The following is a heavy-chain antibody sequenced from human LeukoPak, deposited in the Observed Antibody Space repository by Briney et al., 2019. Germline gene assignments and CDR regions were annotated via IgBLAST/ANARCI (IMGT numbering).Heavy chain of an antibody. J-gene: IGHJ4*02. V-gene: IGHV1-18*01. D-gene: IGHD3-3*01. Sequence: GASVKVSCKASGYTFNTYGITWVRQGPGQGLEWMGWISAYNGHTQSAQKVQGRGTMTTDTSTNTAYMELRSLRSDDTAVYYCARDGWALDSWRDYYNGYWGQGTLVTVSS. CDR1: GYTFNTYG. CDR3: ARDGWALDSWRDYYNGY. CDR2: ISAYNGHT.